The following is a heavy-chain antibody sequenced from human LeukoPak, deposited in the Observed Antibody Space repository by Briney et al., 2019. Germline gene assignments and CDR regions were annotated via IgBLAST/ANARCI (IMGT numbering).Heavy chain of an antibody. CDR2: ISGSGSRGSGITGGNT. CDR3: AKGRCGDSSCWCFDA. Sequence: GGPLRLSCAASGFNFKLSAMSWGRQAPGKGLEWVALISGSGSRGSGITGGNTYYADSVKGRFSISRDDSQNTVYLQMNSLRVEDTATYFCAKGRCGDSSCWCFDAWAKGTRVTVSP. J-gene: IGHJ5*02. V-gene: IGHV3-23*01. D-gene: IGHD6-13*01. CDR1: GFNFKLSA.